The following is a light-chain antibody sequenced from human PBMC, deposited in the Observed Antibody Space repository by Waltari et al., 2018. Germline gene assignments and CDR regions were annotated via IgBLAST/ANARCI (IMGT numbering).Light chain of an antibody. CDR3: QQYFSTPPT. CDR2: GAS. CDR1: QRVLQCSNTNNY. Sequence: DIVMTQSPDSLAVSLGERATINCKSSQRVLQCSNTNNYLAWYQQTPGQPPKLLISGASTLASGVPDRLSGSGSGTDFTLTISSLQAEDVAVYYCQQYFSTPPTFGQGTKVEIK. J-gene: IGKJ1*01. V-gene: IGKV4-1*01.